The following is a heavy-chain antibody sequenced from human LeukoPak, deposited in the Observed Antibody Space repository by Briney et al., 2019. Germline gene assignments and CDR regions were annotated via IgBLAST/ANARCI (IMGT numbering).Heavy chain of an antibody. Sequence: GRSLRLSCEGSGFTASGFGFSSFAMYWVRQAPGKGLEWVAVISYDGSNTYYADSVKGRFTISRDNSKNTLYLQMNSLRAEDTAVYYCARVDYGGGAGAFDIWGQGTMVTVSS. J-gene: IGHJ3*02. CDR3: ARVDYGGGAGAFDI. CDR1: GFGFSSFA. CDR2: ISYDGSNT. D-gene: IGHD4-23*01. V-gene: IGHV3-30*03.